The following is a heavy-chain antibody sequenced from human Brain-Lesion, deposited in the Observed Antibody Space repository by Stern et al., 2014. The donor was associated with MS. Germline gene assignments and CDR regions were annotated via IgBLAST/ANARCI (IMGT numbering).Heavy chain of an antibody. CDR3: ARGRVVPGFQYYATDV. V-gene: IGHV4-61*02. J-gene: IGHJ6*02. CDR2: IFNSGST. D-gene: IGHD2-2*01. Sequence: VQLLESGPGLVKPSQTLSLSCTVSGGSISSGGYYWSWIRQPAGKGLEWIGRIFNSGSTRYKPSLKSRVTISIDPSKNQFSLRLNSMTAADTAVYYCARGRVVPGFQYYATDVWGQGTTVIVSS. CDR1: GGSISSGGYY.